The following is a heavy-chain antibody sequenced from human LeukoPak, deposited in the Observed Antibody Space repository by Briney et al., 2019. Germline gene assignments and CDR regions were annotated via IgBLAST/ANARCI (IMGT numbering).Heavy chain of an antibody. J-gene: IGHJ4*02. CDR1: GYTFTGYY. Sequence: ASVKVSCKASGYTFTGYYMHWVRQAPGQGLEWMGWINPNSGGTNYAQKFQGRVTMTRDTSISTAYMELSRLRSDDTAVCYCARDLIDPWSGYSGYWGQGTLVTVSS. V-gene: IGHV1-2*02. CDR2: INPNSGGT. D-gene: IGHD3-3*01. CDR3: ARDLIDPWSGYSGY.